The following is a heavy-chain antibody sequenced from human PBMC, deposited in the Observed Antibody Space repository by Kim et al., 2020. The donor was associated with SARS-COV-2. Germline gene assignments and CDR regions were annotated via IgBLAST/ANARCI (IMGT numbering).Heavy chain of an antibody. CDR2: ISAYNGNT. V-gene: IGHV1-18*04. D-gene: IGHD3-10*01. Sequence: ASVKVSCKASGYTFTSYGISWVRQAPGQGLEWMGWISAYNGNTNYAQKLQGRVTMTTDTSTSTAYMELRSLRSDDTAVYYCARDRYYYGSGNNYYFDYWGQGTLVTVSS. CDR1: GYTFTSYG. J-gene: IGHJ4*02. CDR3: ARDRYYYGSGNNYYFDY.